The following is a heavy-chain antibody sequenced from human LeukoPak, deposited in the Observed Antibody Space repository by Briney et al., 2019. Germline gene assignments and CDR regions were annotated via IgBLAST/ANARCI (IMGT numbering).Heavy chain of an antibody. J-gene: IGHJ4*02. CDR2: IKQDGSDK. V-gene: IGHV3-7*01. Sequence: GESLRLSCVVSGFTFSRHWMSWVRQAPGKGLEWVANIKQDGSDKYYVDSVKGRFTISRDNAKNSLYLQMNSLRVEDTAIYYCARGFVGYVFSDHWGQGTLVTVSS. CDR1: GFTFSRHW. CDR3: ARGFVGYVFSDH. D-gene: IGHD2-21*01.